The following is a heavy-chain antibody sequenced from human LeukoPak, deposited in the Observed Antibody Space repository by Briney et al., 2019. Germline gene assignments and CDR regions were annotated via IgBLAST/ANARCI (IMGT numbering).Heavy chain of an antibody. J-gene: IGHJ6*02. V-gene: IGHV4-34*01. Sequence: SETLSLTCAVYGGSFSGHYWSWIRQPPGKGLEWVGGINHSGSTNYNPSLKNRVTISVDTSKNQFSLKLSSVTAADTAVYYCARALGYYYYYGMDVWGQGTTVTVSS. D-gene: IGHD7-27*01. CDR3: ARALGYYYYYGMDV. CDR2: INHSGST. CDR1: GGSFSGHY.